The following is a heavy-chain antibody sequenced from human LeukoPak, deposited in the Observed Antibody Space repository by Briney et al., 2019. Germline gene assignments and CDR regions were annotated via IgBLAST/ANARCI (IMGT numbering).Heavy chain of an antibody. D-gene: IGHD5-12*01. V-gene: IGHV4-59*01. J-gene: IGHJ4*02. CDR2: IYYSGST. CDR1: GGSISSYY. CDR3: ARDILRFAL. Sequence: SETLSLTCTVSGGSISSYYRSWIRQPPGKGLEWIGYIYYSGSTNYNPSLKSRVTISVDTSKNQFSLKLSSVTAADTAVYYCARDILRFALWGQGTLVTVSS.